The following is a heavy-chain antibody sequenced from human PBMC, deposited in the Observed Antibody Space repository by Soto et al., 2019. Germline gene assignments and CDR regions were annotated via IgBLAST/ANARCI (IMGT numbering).Heavy chain of an antibody. CDR3: ATVPPSSSWSPFDY. CDR2: FDPEDGET. CDR1: GYTLTELS. Sequence: VASVKVSCKVSGYTLTELSMHWVRQAPGKGLEWMGGFDPEDGETIYAQKFQGRVTMTEDTSTDTAYMELSSLRSEDTAVYYCATVPPSSSWSPFDYWGQGTLVTVSS. J-gene: IGHJ4*02. D-gene: IGHD6-13*01. V-gene: IGHV1-24*01.